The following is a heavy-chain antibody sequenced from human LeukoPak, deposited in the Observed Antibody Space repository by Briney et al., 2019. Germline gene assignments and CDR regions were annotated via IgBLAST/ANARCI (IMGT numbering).Heavy chain of an antibody. D-gene: IGHD3-16*01. Sequence: GGSLRLSCVASGFIFSNSVMHWVRQAPGKGLEWVAFIRKDGSGTYYADSVKGRFTISRDNSKNTVHLQMSSLGAEDTAVYYCAKGDSYDFDYWGQGSLVTVSS. CDR1: GFIFSNSV. CDR2: IRKDGSGT. V-gene: IGHV3-30*02. J-gene: IGHJ4*02. CDR3: AKGDSYDFDY.